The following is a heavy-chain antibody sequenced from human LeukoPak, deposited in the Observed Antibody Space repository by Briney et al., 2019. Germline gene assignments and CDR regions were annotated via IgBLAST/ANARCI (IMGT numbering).Heavy chain of an antibody. V-gene: IGHV4-30-2*01. Sequence: SQTLSLTCAVSGGSISGGGYSWSWIRQPPGKGLEWIGYIYHSGSTYYNPSLKSRVTISVDRSKNQFSLKLSSVTAADTAVYYCARGATVTTYFDYWGQGTLVTVSS. CDR2: IYHSGST. CDR1: GGSISGGGYS. D-gene: IGHD4-17*01. J-gene: IGHJ4*02. CDR3: ARGATVTTYFDY.